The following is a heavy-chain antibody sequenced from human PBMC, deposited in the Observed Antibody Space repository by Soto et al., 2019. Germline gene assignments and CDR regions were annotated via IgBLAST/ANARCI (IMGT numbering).Heavy chain of an antibody. CDR1: CGSVSSSNYY. CDR3: ARVRRIPRYFDY. V-gene: IGHV4-61*01. Sequence: PSETLSLTCTVSCGSVSSSNYYWSWIRQPPGKGLDWIGYVYYSGSTNYNPSLRSRVTMSVDTSKSQFSLKLSSVTAADTALYYCARVRRIPRYFDYWGQGALVTVSS. CDR2: VYYSGST. J-gene: IGHJ4*02.